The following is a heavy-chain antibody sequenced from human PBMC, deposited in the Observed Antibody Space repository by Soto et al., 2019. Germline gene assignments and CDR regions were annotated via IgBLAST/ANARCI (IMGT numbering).Heavy chain of an antibody. CDR1: GGSISSYY. CDR3: ARERYDYVWGSYRPYYFDY. V-gene: IGHV4-4*07. Sequence: SETLSLTCTVSGGSISSYYWSWIRQPAGKGLEWIGRIYTSGSTNYNPSLKSRVTMSVDTSKNQFSLKLSSVTAADTAVYYCARERYDYVWGSYRPYYFDYWGQGTLVTVSS. D-gene: IGHD3-16*02. J-gene: IGHJ4*02. CDR2: IYTSGST.